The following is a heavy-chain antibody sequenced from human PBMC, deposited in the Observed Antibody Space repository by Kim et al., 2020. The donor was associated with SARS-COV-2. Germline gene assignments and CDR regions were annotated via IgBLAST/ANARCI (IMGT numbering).Heavy chain of an antibody. CDR1: GFTFDDYA. D-gene: IGHD2-15*01. J-gene: IGHJ4*01. V-gene: IGHV3-43*02. Sequence: GGSLRLSCAASGFTFDDYAMHWVRQAPGKGLEWVSLISGDGGGTYYADSVKGRFTISRDNSKSSLYLQMNSLRTEDTALYYCAKDHDCSGGSCSLYFDYWGHGTLVTVSS. CDR3: AKDHDCSGGSCSLYFDY. CDR2: ISGDGGGT.